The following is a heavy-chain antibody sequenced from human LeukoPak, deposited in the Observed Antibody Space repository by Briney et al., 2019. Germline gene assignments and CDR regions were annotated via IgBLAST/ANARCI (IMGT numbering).Heavy chain of an antibody. Sequence: SETLSLTCSISGYSISSGYYWGWIRRPPGKGLEWIGSIHHSGSTYYNPSLKSRVTILVDTSKNQFSLKLSSVTAADTAVYYCASVPLNYYDSSGSLWYFDLWGRGTLVTVSS. J-gene: IGHJ2*01. CDR1: GYSISSGYY. V-gene: IGHV4-38-2*02. D-gene: IGHD3-22*01. CDR2: IHHSGST. CDR3: ASVPLNYYDSSGSLWYFDL.